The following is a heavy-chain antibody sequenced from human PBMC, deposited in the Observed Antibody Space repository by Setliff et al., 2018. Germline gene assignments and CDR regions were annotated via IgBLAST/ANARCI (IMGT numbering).Heavy chain of an antibody. CDR3: ARGGGYNSGSYQGGFYYMDV. CDR2: INHSGSS. Sequence: SETLSLTCAVHGGSFSDYHWSWIRQTPGKGLEWIGKINHSGSSTYNPSLKSRVTISLYTSKSQFSLTLSPVTAADTAVYYCARGGGYNSGSYQGGFYYMDVWGKGTTVTVSS. J-gene: IGHJ6*03. CDR1: GGSFSDYH. D-gene: IGHD6-19*01. V-gene: IGHV4-34*01.